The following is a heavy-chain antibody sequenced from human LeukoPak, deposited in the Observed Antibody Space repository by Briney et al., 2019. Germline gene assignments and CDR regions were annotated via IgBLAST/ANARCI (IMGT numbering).Heavy chain of an antibody. CDR3: ARTLRRVLGGSYYEYFQH. Sequence: PSETLSLTCTVSGGSISSYYWSWIRQPPGKGLEWIGYVFYTGTTHYNPSLKSRVTISVDTSKNQFSLKLSSVTAADTAVYYCARTLRRVLGGSYYEYFQHWGQGTLVTVSS. V-gene: IGHV4-59*01. CDR2: VFYTGTT. J-gene: IGHJ1*01. D-gene: IGHD1-26*01. CDR1: GGSISSYY.